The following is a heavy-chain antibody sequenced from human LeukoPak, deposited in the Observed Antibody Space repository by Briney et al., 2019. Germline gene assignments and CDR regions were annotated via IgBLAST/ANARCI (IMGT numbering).Heavy chain of an antibody. D-gene: IGHD5-18*01. J-gene: IGHJ4*02. Sequence: GSLRLSCAASGFTFSSYSMNWVRQAPGKGLEWVSSISSSSSYIYYADSVKGRFTISRDNAKNSLYLQMNSLRAEDTAVYYCAREGGYTAMAFDYWGQGTLVTVSS. V-gene: IGHV3-21*01. CDR1: GFTFSSYS. CDR2: ISSSSSYI. CDR3: AREGGYTAMAFDY.